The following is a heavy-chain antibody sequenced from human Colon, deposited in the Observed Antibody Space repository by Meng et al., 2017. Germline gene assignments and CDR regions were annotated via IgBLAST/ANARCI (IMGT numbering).Heavy chain of an antibody. V-gene: IGHV4-61*01. CDR1: GASVSSGNHY. CDR3: AGGPWEFDY. D-gene: IGHD1-26*01. J-gene: IGHJ4*02. Sequence: QLQDSGSGRLRPPEPLSLTCTVSGASVSSGNHYWSWIRQPPGKGLEYIAYVDYSGSTHYNPSLKSRVTMSVDTSKKQLSLKLSSVTAADTAVYYCAGGPWEFDYWGQGTLVTVSS. CDR2: VDYSGST.